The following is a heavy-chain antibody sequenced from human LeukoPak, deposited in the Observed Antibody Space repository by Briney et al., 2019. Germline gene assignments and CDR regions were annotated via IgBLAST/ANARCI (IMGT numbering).Heavy chain of an antibody. J-gene: IGHJ4*02. Sequence: WASVKVSCKASGYTFTSYGISWVRQAPGQGLEWMGWINTNTGNSTYAQGFTGRFVFSLDASVSTTYLQISSLKAEDTAVYYCARDGMGSGYYIDYWGQGTLVTVSS. CDR3: ARDGMGSGYYIDY. V-gene: IGHV7-4-1*02. CDR2: INTNTGNS. D-gene: IGHD3-3*01. CDR1: GYTFTSYG.